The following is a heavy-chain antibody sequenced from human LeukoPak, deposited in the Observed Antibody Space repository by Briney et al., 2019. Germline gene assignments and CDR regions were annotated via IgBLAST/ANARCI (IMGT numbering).Heavy chain of an antibody. Sequence: SVKVSCKASGGTFDNYAVNWVREAPGLGLEWMGRIIPMLGRTNSAQKFQDRVTFTADKSTGTAYMELTHLRPDDTAVYFCARGLFGGFAAAPFDHWGQGTLVTVSP. CDR3: ARGLFGGFAAAPFDH. V-gene: IGHV1-69*04. CDR1: GGTFDNYA. J-gene: IGHJ4*02. D-gene: IGHD2-2*01. CDR2: IIPMLGRT.